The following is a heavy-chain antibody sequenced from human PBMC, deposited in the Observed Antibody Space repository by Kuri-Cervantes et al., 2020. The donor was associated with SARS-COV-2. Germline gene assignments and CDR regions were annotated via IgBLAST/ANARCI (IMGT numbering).Heavy chain of an antibody. CDR1: GFTFSSYS. D-gene: IGHD3-22*01. V-gene: IGHV3-48*02. CDR3: ARGSNYYDSSGYYS. CDR2: ISSSSSTI. J-gene: IGHJ4*02. Sequence: GKSLKISCAASGFTFSSYSMNWVRQAPGKGLEWVSYISSSSSTIYYADSVKGRFTISRDNAKNSLYLQMNSLRDEDTAVYYCARGSNYYDSSGYYSWGQGTRVTVSS.